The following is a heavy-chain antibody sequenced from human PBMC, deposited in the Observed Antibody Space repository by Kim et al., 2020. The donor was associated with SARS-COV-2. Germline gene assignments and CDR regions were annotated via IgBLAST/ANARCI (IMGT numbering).Heavy chain of an antibody. CDR1: GFTFSSYS. Sequence: GGSLRLSCAASGFTFSSYSMNWVRQAPGKGLEWVSSISRSGNSIYYADSVKGRFTISRDNAKNSLSLQMDSLRAEDTAVYYCARSLMVVTRKDAFDIWG. D-gene: IGHD2-21*02. CDR3: ARSLMVVTRKDAFDI. CDR2: ISRSGNSI. J-gene: IGHJ3*02. V-gene: IGHV3-21*01.